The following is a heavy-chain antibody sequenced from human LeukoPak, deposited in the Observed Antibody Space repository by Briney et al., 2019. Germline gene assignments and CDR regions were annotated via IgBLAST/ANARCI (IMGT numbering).Heavy chain of an antibody. CDR1: GFTVRNNY. Sequence: GGSLRLSCAASGFTVRNNYMSWVRQAPGKGLEWVSGINWNGGSTGYAGSVKGRFTISRDNAKNSLYLQMNSLRAEDTALYYCARDSAYYYYMDVWGKGTTVTVSS. D-gene: IGHD3-10*01. CDR2: INWNGGST. CDR3: ARDSAYYYYMDV. J-gene: IGHJ6*03. V-gene: IGHV3-20*04.